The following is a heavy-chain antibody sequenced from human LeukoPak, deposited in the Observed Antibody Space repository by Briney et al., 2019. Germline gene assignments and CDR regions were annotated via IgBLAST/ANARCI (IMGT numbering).Heavy chain of an antibody. J-gene: IGHJ4*02. D-gene: IGHD2-2*01. V-gene: IGHV1-2*02. Sequence: GASVKVSCKASGYTFTDYYINWIRQAPGQGLEWMGWINPNRGGTSYAQNFQGRVTMTRDTPITTAHMELSRLRSDDTAVYYCARVSLLGYCSSTSCSPQLGFDYWGQGTLVTVSS. CDR2: INPNRGGT. CDR3: ARVSLLGYCSSTSCSPQLGFDY. CDR1: GYTFTDYY.